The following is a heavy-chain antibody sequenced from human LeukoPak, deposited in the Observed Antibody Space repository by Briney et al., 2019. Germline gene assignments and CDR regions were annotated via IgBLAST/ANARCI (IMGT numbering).Heavy chain of an antibody. CDR2: IYTSGST. J-gene: IGHJ3*02. D-gene: IGHD6-6*01. CDR1: GGPISSGSYY. CDR3: ARVGREYSSSLGAFDI. Sequence: SETLSLTCTVSGGPISSGSYYWSWIRQPAGKGLEWIGRIYTSGSTNYNPSLKSRVTISVDTSKNQFSLKLSSVTAADTAVYYCARVGREYSSSLGAFDIWGQGTMVTVSS. V-gene: IGHV4-61*02.